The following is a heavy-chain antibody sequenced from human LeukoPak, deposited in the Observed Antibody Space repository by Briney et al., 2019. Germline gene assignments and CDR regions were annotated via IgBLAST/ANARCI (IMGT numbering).Heavy chain of an antibody. CDR2: IYYSGST. J-gene: IGHJ5*02. D-gene: IGHD4-11*01. CDR3: ARYRGKTTVSSLDWFDP. V-gene: IGHV4-59*01. Sequence: SESLSLTCTVSGGSISSYYWSWIRQPPGKGLEWIGYIYYSGSTKYNPSLKSRVTISVDTSKNQFSLKLSSVTAADTAVYYCARYRGKTTVSSLDWFDPWGQGTLVTVSS. CDR1: GGSISSYY.